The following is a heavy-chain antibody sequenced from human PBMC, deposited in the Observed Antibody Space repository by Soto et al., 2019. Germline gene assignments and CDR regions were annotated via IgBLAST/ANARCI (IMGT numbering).Heavy chain of an antibody. CDR3: AYLPCSGGSCYWFSFSGMDV. CDR2: IYWDDDK. Sequence: QITLKESGPTLVKPTQTLTLTCTFSGFSLSTSGVGVAWIRQPPGKALEWLALIYWDDDKRYWPSLESRLTITKDSSKNQVVLTRTNMNSVDTATYYCAYLPCSGGSCYWFSFSGMDVWGQGTTVTVSS. J-gene: IGHJ6*02. CDR1: GFSLSTSGVG. V-gene: IGHV2-5*02. D-gene: IGHD2-15*01.